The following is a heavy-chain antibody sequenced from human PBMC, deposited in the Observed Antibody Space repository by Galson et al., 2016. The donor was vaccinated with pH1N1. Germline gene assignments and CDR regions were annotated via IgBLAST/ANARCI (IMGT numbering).Heavy chain of an antibody. D-gene: IGHD3-9*01. CDR1: GFTFSDYY. Sequence: SLRLSCAASGFTFSDYYMSWIRQAPGKGLEWVSYISSSASTIYYADSVKGRFTISRDNAKNSLYLQMNSLRAEDTAVYYCARNLRYFDWSRMGAFDIWGQGTMVTVSS. J-gene: IGHJ3*02. V-gene: IGHV3-11*01. CDR2: ISSSASTI. CDR3: ARNLRYFDWSRMGAFDI.